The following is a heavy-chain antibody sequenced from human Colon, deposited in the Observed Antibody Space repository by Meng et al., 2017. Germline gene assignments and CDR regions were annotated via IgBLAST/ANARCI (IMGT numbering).Heavy chain of an antibody. V-gene: IGHV4-59*08. D-gene: IGHD3-16*02. CDR3: ARHQNGGTYPLDY. CDR2: NYYSGST. CDR1: GGSISTYY. Sequence: QVQLQESGPGLVKLSATLSLTRAVSGGSISTYYWSWIRPPPGKGLEWIGNNYYSGSTNYNPSLASRVTISVDSSKNQFSLKLSSVTAADTAVYYCARHQNGGTYPLDYWGQGTLVTVSS. J-gene: IGHJ4*02.